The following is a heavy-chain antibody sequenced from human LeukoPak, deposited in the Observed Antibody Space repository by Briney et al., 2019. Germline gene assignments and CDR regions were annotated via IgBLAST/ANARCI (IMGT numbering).Heavy chain of an antibody. CDR2: IYYSGSS. CDR3: ARDGEFWSGYRYFDY. D-gene: IGHD3-3*01. J-gene: IGHJ4*02. Sequence: SETLSLTCTVSGGSINNGGYYWSWIRQHPGKGLEWIGYIYYSGSSYYNPSLRSRVTISVDTSKNHFSLKLSSVTAADTAVYYCARDGEFWSGYRYFDYWGQGTLVTVSS. V-gene: IGHV4-31*03. CDR1: GGSINNGGYY.